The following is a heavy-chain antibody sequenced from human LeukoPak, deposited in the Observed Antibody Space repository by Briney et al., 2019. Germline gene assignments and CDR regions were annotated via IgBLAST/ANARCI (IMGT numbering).Heavy chain of an antibody. Sequence: SETLSLTCSVSGDSISRRSSYWTWIRQPAGRGLEWIGRVYSTGTPNYNPSLKSRLAMSVDTSKNQFSLTLNSVTAADTAVYFCTRGLQERDIIRGFDFWGPGILVTVSS. CDR3: TRGLQERDIIRGFDF. CDR1: GDSISRRSSY. D-gene: IGHD3-10*01. J-gene: IGHJ4*01. V-gene: IGHV4-61*02. CDR2: VYSTGTP.